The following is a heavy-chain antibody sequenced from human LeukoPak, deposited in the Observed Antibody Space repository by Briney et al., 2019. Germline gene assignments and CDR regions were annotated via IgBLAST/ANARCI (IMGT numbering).Heavy chain of an antibody. D-gene: IGHD6-6*01. J-gene: IGHJ4*02. V-gene: IGHV4-59*01. CDR2: IYYSGST. Sequence: SETLSLTCTVSGGSISSYYWSWIRQPPGKGLEWIGYIYYSGSTNYNPSLKSRVTISVDTSKNQFSQKLSSVTAADTAVYYCAREYSSSSGAIYYFDYWGQGTLVTVSS. CDR3: AREYSSSSGAIYYFDY. CDR1: GGSISSYY.